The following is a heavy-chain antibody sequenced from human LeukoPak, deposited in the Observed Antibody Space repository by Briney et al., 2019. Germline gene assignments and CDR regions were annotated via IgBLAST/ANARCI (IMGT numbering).Heavy chain of an antibody. CDR3: AKDLRFSCSSTNCFFDY. D-gene: IGHD2-2*01. CDR1: GFTFSSYA. Sequence: GGSLRLSCAASGFTFSSYAIHWVRQAPGKGLEWVAFIWFDGGDMNYADSVKGRFTITRDNSKNTVYLQMNNLRAEDTAVYYCAKDLRFSCSSTNCFFDYWGQGTLVAVSS. CDR2: IWFDGGDM. V-gene: IGHV3-30*02. J-gene: IGHJ4*02.